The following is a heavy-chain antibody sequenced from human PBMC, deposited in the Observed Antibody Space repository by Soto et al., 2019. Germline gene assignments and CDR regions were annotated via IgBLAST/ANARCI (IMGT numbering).Heavy chain of an antibody. CDR1: GFTFSDYD. D-gene: IGHD6-13*01. CDR2: INSSSSYT. J-gene: IGHJ2*01. CDR3: ARIIAAAGGRRYFDL. V-gene: IGHV3-11*05. Sequence: QVQLVESGGGLVKPGGSLRLSCAASGFTFSDYDMSWIRQAPGKGLEWISYINSSSSYTNYADSVKGRFTISRDNATNALYLQMNSLRAEDTAVYYCARIIAAAGGRRYFDLWGRGSLVTVSS.